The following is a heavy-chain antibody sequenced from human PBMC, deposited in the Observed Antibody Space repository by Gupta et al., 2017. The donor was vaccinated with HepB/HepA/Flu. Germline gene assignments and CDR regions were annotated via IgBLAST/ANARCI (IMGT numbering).Heavy chain of an antibody. CDR1: GGSISSSSYY. J-gene: IGHJ6*02. CDR3: TNMISRVGYDMDV. V-gene: IGHV4-39*01. D-gene: IGHD3-22*01. CDR2: IYYSGGT. Sequence: QLQLQESGPGLVKPSETLSLTCTVPGGSISSSSYYWGWIRQPPGKGLEWIGSIYYSGGTYYNPSLKSRVTISVDTSKNQFSLKLTSVTAADTAVYYCTNMISRVGYDMDVWGQGTTVTVSS.